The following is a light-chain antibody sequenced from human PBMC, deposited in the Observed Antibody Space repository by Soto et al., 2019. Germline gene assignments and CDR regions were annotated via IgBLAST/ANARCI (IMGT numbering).Light chain of an antibody. J-gene: IGKJ4*01. V-gene: IGKV3-20*01. CDR3: QQYGSSPLT. CDR1: ESVSDNY. Sequence: EIVLTQSPGTLSLSPGERATLSCRASESVSDNYLAWYQQRSGQAPRLVIYGASSRASAVPDRFSGSGSGADFTLTIGRLEPEDFAVYYCQQYGSSPLTFGGGTKVEIK. CDR2: GAS.